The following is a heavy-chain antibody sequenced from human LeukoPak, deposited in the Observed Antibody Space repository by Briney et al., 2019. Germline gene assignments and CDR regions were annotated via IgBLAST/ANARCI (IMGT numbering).Heavy chain of an antibody. J-gene: IGHJ4*02. CDR1: GFTFSSYW. CDR2: INSDGSST. D-gene: IGHD6-6*01. V-gene: IGHV3-74*01. Sequence: GGSLRLSCAASGFTFSSYWMRWVRQAPGKGLVWVSRINSDGSSTNYADSVKGRFTISRDNAKNTLFLQMSSLRAEDTAVYYCSARSSSEDYWGQGTLVTVSS. CDR3: SARSSSEDY.